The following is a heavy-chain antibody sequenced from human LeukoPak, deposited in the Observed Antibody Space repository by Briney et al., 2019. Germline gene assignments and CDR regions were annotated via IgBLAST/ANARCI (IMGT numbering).Heavy chain of an antibody. J-gene: IGHJ4*02. V-gene: IGHV3-48*04. D-gene: IGHD4-17*01. Sequence: PGGSLRLSCAASGFTFSSYSMNWVRQAPGKGLEWVAYISGSGSNIYYADSVKGRFTISRDNAKNSLYLQMNSLRAEDTAVYYCARENYGDCFDYWGQGTLVTVSS. CDR1: GFTFSSYS. CDR3: ARENYGDCFDY. CDR2: ISGSGSNI.